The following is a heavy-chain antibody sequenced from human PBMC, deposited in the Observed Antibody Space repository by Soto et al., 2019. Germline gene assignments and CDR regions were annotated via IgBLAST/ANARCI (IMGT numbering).Heavy chain of an antibody. D-gene: IGHD2-2*01. Sequence: WSLRLSCAASGFTVSSNYMSWVRQAPGKGLEWVSVIYSGGSTYYADSVKGRFTISRDNSKNTLYLQMNSLRAEDTAVYYCARGRDAEKPSADALEIWGQGTLVTVSS. CDR2: IYSGGST. CDR1: GFTVSSNY. J-gene: IGHJ3*02. V-gene: IGHV3-53*01. CDR3: ARGRDAEKPSADALEI.